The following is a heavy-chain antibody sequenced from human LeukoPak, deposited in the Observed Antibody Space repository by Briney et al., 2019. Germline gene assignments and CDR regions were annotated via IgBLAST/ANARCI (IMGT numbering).Heavy chain of an antibody. Sequence: GESLKISCKGSGYSFTSYWIGWVRQMPGKGLEWMGIIYPGDSDTRYSPSFQGQVTISADKSISTAYLQWSSLKASDTAMYYCSRQGYFWSGSLPPQFDYWGQGTLVTVSS. V-gene: IGHV5-51*01. CDR2: IYPGDSDT. CDR3: SRQGYFWSGSLPPQFDY. D-gene: IGHD3-10*01. CDR1: GYSFTSYW. J-gene: IGHJ4*02.